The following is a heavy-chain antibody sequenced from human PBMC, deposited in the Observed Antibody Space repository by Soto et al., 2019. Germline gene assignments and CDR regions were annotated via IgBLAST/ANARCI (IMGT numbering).Heavy chain of an antibody. Sequence: QVQLVQSGAEEKKPGASVKVSCKASGYTFTSYAMHWVRQAPGQRLEWMGWINAGNGNTKYSQKFQGRVTITRDTSATTAYIELSSLRSEDTAVYYCARVIAVAGTGGEFDSWGQGTLVTVSS. CDR3: ARVIAVAGTGGEFDS. J-gene: IGHJ4*02. CDR1: GYTFTSYA. CDR2: INAGNGNT. V-gene: IGHV1-3*05. D-gene: IGHD6-19*01.